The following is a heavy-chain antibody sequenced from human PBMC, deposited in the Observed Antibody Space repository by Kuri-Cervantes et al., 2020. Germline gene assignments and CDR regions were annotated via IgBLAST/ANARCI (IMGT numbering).Heavy chain of an antibody. Sequence: GSLRLSCTVSGGSISSYYWSWIRQPAGKGLEWIGEINHSGSTNYNPSLKSRVTISVDTSKNQFSLKLSSVTAADTAVYYCARRTMVRGGTFDYWGQGTLVTVSS. V-gene: IGHV4-34*01. CDR2: INHSGST. D-gene: IGHD3-10*01. J-gene: IGHJ4*02. CDR3: ARRTMVRGGTFDY. CDR1: GGSISSYY.